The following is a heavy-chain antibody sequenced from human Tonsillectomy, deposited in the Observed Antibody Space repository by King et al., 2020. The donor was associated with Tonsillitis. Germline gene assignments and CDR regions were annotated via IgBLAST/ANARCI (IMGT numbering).Heavy chain of an antibody. CDR2: IRSKANSYAT. J-gene: IGHJ2*01. V-gene: IGHV3-73*02. Sequence: DVQLVESGGGLVQPGGSLKLSCAASGFTFSGSAMHWVRQASGKGLEWVGRIRSKANSYATAYAASVKGRFTIPRDDSKNTAYLQMNSLKTEDTAVYYCTRDPFYWYFDLWGRGTLVTVSS. CDR3: TRDPFYWYFDL. CDR1: GFTFSGSA.